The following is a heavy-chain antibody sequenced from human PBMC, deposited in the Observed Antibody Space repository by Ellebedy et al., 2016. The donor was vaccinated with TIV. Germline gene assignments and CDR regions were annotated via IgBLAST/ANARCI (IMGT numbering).Heavy chain of an antibody. J-gene: IGHJ4*02. V-gene: IGHV4-39*01. CDR2: IYYSGNA. CDR3: ARSDLLWFGELSQFDY. CDR1: GGSISSSGYY. Sequence: MPSETLSLTCTVSGGSISSSGYYWGWIRQPPGKGLVWIGSIYYSGNAYYNPSLKSRVTISVDTSKNQFSLKLSSVTAADTAVYYCARSDLLWFGELSQFDYWGQGTLVTVSS. D-gene: IGHD3-10*01.